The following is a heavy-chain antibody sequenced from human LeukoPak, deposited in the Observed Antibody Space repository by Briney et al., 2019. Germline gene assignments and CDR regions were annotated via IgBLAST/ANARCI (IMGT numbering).Heavy chain of an antibody. CDR3: AIRPYGSGSTSSGS. V-gene: IGHV3-21*01. J-gene: IGHJ5*02. CDR2: ISSSSSYI. CDR1: GFTFSSYS. Sequence: PGGSLRLSCAASGFTFSSYSMNWVRQAPGKWLEWVSSISSSSSYIYYADSVKGRFTISRDNAKNSLYLQMNSLRAEDTAVYYCAIRPYGSGSTSSGSWGQGTLVTVSS. D-gene: IGHD3-10*01.